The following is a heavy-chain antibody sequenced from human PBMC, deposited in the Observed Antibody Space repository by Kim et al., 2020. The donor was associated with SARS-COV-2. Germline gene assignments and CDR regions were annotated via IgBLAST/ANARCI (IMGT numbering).Heavy chain of an antibody. CDR2: ISYDGSNK. V-gene: IGHV3-30*18. D-gene: IGHD3-10*01. J-gene: IGHJ4*02. CDR1: GLTFSNYG. CDR3: AKGAMGWGADHDY. Sequence: GGSLRLSCAASGLTFSNYGMHWVRQAPGKGLEWVAVISYDGSNKYYGDSVKGRFTISRDNSKNTLYLQMNSLRAEDTAVYYCAKGAMGWGADHDYWGQGT.